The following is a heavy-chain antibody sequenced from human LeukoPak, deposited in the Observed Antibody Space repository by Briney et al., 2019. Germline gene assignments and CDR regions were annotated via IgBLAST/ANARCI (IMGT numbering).Heavy chain of an antibody. CDR1: GFTFGSYS. Sequence: PGGSLRLSCAASGFTFGSYSMDSVRHAPGEGLGWVSSITSSSSDIYYADSVKGRFTISRDNAKNSLYLQMNSLRAEDTAVYYCAREANFWSGYLSVENWSARWGEATLATVPS. CDR2: ITSSSSDI. J-gene: IGHJ5*02. CDR3: AREANFWSGYLSVENWSAR. D-gene: IGHD3-3*01. V-gene: IGHV3-21*01.